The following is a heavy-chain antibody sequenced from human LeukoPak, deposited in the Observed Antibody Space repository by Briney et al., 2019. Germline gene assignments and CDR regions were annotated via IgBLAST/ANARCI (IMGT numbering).Heavy chain of an antibody. CDR3: ARSGIYGVFDY. CDR2: IYSGDNT. V-gene: IGHV3-66*01. J-gene: IGHJ4*02. D-gene: IGHD1-26*01. CDR1: GFTVNSNY. Sequence: GRSLRLSCAASGFTVNSNYMNWVRQAPGKGLEWVSAIYSGDNTYYADSVKGRFTISRDNSKNTMYLQMNSLRAEDTAVYYCARSGIYGVFDYWGRGTLVTVSS.